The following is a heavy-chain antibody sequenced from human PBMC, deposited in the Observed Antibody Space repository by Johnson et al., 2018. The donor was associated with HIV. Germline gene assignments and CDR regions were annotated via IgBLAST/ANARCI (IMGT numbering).Heavy chain of an antibody. CDR2: IWYDGSDK. CDR3: AKESGWKCTGDCHRNGGDTLHF. J-gene: IGHJ3*01. CDR1: GFTFNSYG. V-gene: IGHV3-33*06. Sequence: QVHLVESGGGVVQPGGSLRLSCAASGFTFNSYGMHWVRQAPGKGLEWVALIWYDGSDKYYADSVKGRFTISRDNSRNTLYLQMNSLTAEDTAVYHCAKESGWKCTGDCHRNGGDTLHFWGQGTMVRVSS. D-gene: IGHD2-8*02.